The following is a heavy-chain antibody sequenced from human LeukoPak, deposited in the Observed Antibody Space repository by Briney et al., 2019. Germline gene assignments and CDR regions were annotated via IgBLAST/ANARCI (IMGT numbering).Heavy chain of an antibody. V-gene: IGHV1-46*01. D-gene: IGHD3-3*01. CDR2: INPSGGST. CDR3: ARDLFGVYYDFWPGDY. Sequence: ASVKVSCKASGDTFTSYYMHLVRQAPGQGLEWMGIINPSGGSTSYAQKFQGRVTMTRDTSTSTVYMELSSLRSEDTAVYYCARDLFGVYYDFWPGDYWGQGTLVTVSS. J-gene: IGHJ4*02. CDR1: GDTFTSYY.